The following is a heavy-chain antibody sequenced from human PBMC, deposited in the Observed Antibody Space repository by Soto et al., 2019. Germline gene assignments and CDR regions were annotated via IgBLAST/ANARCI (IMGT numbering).Heavy chain of an antibody. J-gene: IGHJ3*02. CDR1: GGSISSSSYY. Sequence: PSETLSLTCTVSGGSISSSSYYWGWIRQPPGKGLEWIGSIYYSGSTYYNPSLKSRVTISVDTSKNQFSLKLSSVTAADTAVYYCASYYDSSGYYAYPDAFDIWGQGTMVTVSS. D-gene: IGHD3-22*01. CDR2: IYYSGST. V-gene: IGHV4-39*01. CDR3: ASYYDSSGYYAYPDAFDI.